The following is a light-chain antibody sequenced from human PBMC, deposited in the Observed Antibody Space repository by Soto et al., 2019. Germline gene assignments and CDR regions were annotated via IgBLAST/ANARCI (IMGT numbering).Light chain of an antibody. J-gene: IGLJ1*01. CDR1: SSDVGSYNL. CDR3: SSYAGSPIYA. Sequence: QSALTQTASVSGSPGQSITISCTGTSSDVGSYNLVSWYHQHPGKAPKLMIYEDSKRPSGVSNRFSGSKSGNTASLTISGLQAEDEADYYCSSYAGSPIYAFGSGTKVTVL. CDR2: EDS. V-gene: IGLV2-23*01.